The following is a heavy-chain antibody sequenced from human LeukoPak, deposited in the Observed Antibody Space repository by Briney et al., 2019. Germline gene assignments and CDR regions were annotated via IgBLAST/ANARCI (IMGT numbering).Heavy chain of an antibody. D-gene: IGHD2-2*01. CDR3: ARQYCSSTSCYSGIYYYYYYMDV. CDR2: IYYRWST. CDR1: GYSMSSGYY. Sequence: SETLSLTCAVSGYSMSSGYYWGWIRQPPGTGLEWMGSIYYRWSTYYNPSLKSRVTISVDTSKNQFSLKLSSVNAADTAVYYCARQYCSSTSCYSGIYYYYYYMDVWGKGTTVTVSS. V-gene: IGHV4-38-2*01. J-gene: IGHJ6*03.